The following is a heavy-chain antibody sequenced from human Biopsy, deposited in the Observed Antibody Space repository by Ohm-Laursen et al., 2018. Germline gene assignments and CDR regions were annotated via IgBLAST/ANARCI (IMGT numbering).Heavy chain of an antibody. V-gene: IGHV4-59*01. Sequence: GTLSLTCTVSGDSISSYYWSWIRQPPGKGMEWIGYVYYTGSTDYNPSLQSRVTISVDTSKNHFSLRLRSVTPADTAIYYCARDRGYYSDRTVPGYFDLWGRGTLVTVSS. CDR2: VYYTGST. CDR1: GDSISSYY. J-gene: IGHJ2*01. D-gene: IGHD3-22*01. CDR3: ARDRGYYSDRTVPGYFDL.